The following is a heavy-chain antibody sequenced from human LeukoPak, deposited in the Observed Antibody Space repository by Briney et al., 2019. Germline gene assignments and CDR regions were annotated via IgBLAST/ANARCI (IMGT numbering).Heavy chain of an antibody. D-gene: IGHD2-2*01. V-gene: IGHV3-23*01. Sequence: GGSLRLSCAASGFTFSSYAMSWVRQAPGKGLEWVSVISDSGGSTYYADSVKGRFTISRDNSKNTLDLQMNSLRAEDTAVYYCTKSKIAALYYFDYWGQGTLVTVSS. CDR2: ISDSGGST. CDR3: TKSKIAALYYFDY. CDR1: GFTFSSYA. J-gene: IGHJ4*02.